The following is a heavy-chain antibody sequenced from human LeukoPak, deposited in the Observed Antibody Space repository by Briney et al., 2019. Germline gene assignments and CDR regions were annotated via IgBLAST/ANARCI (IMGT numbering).Heavy chain of an antibody. CDR1: GYTFTSYA. V-gene: IGHV1-3*01. CDR2: INAGNGNT. D-gene: IGHD3-22*01. Sequence: ASVKVSCKASGYTFTSYAMHWVRQAPGQRLEWMGWINAGNGNTNYAQKLQGRVTMTTDTSTSTAYMELRSLRSDDTAVYYCARAPGALNYYDSSGYPAYYYYMDVWGKGTTVTVSS. J-gene: IGHJ6*03. CDR3: ARAPGALNYYDSSGYPAYYYYMDV.